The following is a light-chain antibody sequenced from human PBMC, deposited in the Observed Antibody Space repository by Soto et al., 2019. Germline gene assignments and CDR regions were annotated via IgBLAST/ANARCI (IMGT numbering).Light chain of an antibody. CDR1: QSISSW. CDR2: KAS. CDR3: QQYYSYPWT. V-gene: IGKV1-5*03. J-gene: IGKJ1*01. Sequence: DIQMTQSPSTLSASVGERVTITCRASQSISSWLSWYQQKPGKAPKGLIYKASTLESGAPSRFSGSGSGTEFTLTISSLQPDDFATYYCQQYYSYPWTFGQGTKVDI.